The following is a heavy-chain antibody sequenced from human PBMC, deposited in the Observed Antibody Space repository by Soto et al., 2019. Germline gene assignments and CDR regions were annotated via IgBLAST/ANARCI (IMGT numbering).Heavy chain of an antibody. CDR3: ARDRTRRVLGFDY. CDR2: IIPIFGTA. CDR1: GGTFSSYS. Sequence: SVKVSCKASGGTFSSYSISWVRQAPGQGLEWMGGIIPIFGTANYAQKFQGRVTMTTDKSTSTAYMELRSLRSDDTAVYYCARDRTRRVLGFDYWGQGTLVTVSS. D-gene: IGHD3-10*01. V-gene: IGHV1-69*05. J-gene: IGHJ4*02.